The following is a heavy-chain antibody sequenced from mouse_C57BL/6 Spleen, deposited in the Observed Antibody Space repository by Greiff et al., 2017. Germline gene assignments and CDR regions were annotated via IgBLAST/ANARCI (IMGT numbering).Heavy chain of an antibody. D-gene: IGHD3-3*01. CDR2: IHPNSGST. CDR1: GYTFTSYW. V-gene: IGHV1-64*01. J-gene: IGHJ1*03. Sequence: QVQLQQPGAELVKPGASVKLSCKASGYTFTSYWMHWVKQRPGQGLAWIGMIHPNSGSTNYNEKFKSKATLTVDQSSSTAYMQLSSLTSEDSAVYYCARSRGDWYFDVWGTGATVTVAS. CDR3: ARSRGDWYFDV.